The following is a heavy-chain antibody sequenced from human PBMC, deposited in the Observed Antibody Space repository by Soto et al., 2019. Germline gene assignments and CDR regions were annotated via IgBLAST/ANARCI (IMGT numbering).Heavy chain of an antibody. CDR1: GGTFSNHL. J-gene: IGHJ4*01. D-gene: IGHD3-10*01. Sequence: QVQLVQSGAEVKKPGSSVNVSCKASGGTFSNHLISWVRQAPGQGLEWMGTIIPLFGILNYAQKLQGRVTISAEKSTSTDYMELSSLRSDDTAVYYCASGSLYGSGSYPVDYWGQGTLVTVSS. CDR2: IIPLFGIL. V-gene: IGHV1-69*02. CDR3: ASGSLYGSGSYPVDY.